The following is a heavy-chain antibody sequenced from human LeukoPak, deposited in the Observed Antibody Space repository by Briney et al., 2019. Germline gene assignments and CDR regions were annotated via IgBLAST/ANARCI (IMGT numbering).Heavy chain of an antibody. CDR1: VESFGGYH. CDR2: INHSGSI. Sequence: PSETLSLTCAVYVESFGGYHWSWIRQSPWKGLEWIGEINHSGSINYNPSLKSRVTISADTSKNQFSLRLRSVTAADTAVYFCARGVTTFGGWSGGRMDVWGQGTTVTVSS. J-gene: IGHJ6*02. D-gene: IGHD3-16*01. V-gene: IGHV4-34*01. CDR3: ARGVTTFGGWSGGRMDV.